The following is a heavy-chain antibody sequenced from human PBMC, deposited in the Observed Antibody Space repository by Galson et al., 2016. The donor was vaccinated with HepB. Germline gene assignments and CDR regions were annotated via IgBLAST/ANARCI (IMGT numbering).Heavy chain of an antibody. Sequence: QSGAEVKKRGESLRISCKASEYSFADYWISWVRQMPGKGLEWMGRIDPSESYTDYSPSFQGHVTISANKSISTAYLQWSSLKASYTAIHYCARQRVGSTQYYFDYWGQGTLVTVSS. CDR3: ARQRVGSTQYYFDY. CDR1: EYSFADYW. J-gene: IGHJ4*02. D-gene: IGHD1-26*01. CDR2: IDPSESYT. V-gene: IGHV5-10-1*01.